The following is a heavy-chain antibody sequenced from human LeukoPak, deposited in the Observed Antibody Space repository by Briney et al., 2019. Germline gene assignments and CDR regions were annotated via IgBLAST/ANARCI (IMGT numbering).Heavy chain of an antibody. D-gene: IGHD3-10*01. CDR1: GGSISSYY. J-gene: IGHJ3*02. CDR2: IYYSGST. CDR3: ARDYYGSGSPNDAFDI. Sequence: SETLSLTCTVSGGSISSYYWSWIRQPPGKGLEWIGYIYYSGSTNYNPSLKSRVTISVDTSKNQFSLKLSSVTAADTAVYYCARDYYGSGSPNDAFDIWGQGTMVTVSS. V-gene: IGHV4-59*01.